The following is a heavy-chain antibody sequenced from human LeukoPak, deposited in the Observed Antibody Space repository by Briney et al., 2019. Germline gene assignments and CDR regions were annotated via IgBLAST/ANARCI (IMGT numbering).Heavy chain of an antibody. CDR3: ARSIAYYYGSGSYDWFDP. CDR1: GGSISSYY. J-gene: IGHJ5*02. V-gene: IGHV4-4*07. CDR2: IHTSGST. D-gene: IGHD3-10*01. Sequence: MPSETLSLTCTVSGGSISSYYWSWIRQPAGKGLEWIGRIHTSGSTNYNPSLKSRVTMSVDTSKNQLSLKLSSVTAADTAVYYCARSIAYYYGSGSYDWFDPWGQGTLVTVSS.